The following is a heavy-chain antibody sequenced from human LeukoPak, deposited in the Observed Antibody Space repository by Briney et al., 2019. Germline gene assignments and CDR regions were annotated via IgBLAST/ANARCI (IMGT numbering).Heavy chain of an antibody. J-gene: IGHJ4*02. CDR1: GFTFSSYA. CDR2: ISGSGGST. Sequence: PGGSLRLSCAASGFTFSSYAMSWVRQAPGKGLEWVSAISGSGGSTYYADSVKCRFTISRDNSKNTLYLQMNSLRAEDTAVYYCAKDNIATYSSSQYYWGQGTLVTVSS. CDR3: AKDNIATYSSSQYY. V-gene: IGHV3-23*01. D-gene: IGHD6-13*01.